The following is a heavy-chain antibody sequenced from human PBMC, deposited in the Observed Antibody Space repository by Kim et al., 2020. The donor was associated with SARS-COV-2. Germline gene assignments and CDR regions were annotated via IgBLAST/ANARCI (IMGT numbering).Heavy chain of an antibody. CDR1: GFTFNRYA. CDR3: AKGAGSDLEGY. CDR2: ISSSDYST. D-gene: IGHD2-21*02. Sequence: GGSLRLSCAASGFTFNRYAMNWVRQAPGKGLEWVSGISSSDYSTYYTDSVRGRFSISRDNSKNTVYLQMNSLRAEDTAVYYCAKGAGSDLEGYWGQGNLV. V-gene: IGHV3-23*01. J-gene: IGHJ4*02.